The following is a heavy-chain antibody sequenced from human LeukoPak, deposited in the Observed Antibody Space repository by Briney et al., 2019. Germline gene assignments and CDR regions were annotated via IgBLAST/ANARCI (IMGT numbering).Heavy chain of an antibody. V-gene: IGHV1-2*02. D-gene: IGHD2-2*01. CDR2: INPNSGGT. J-gene: IGHJ6*03. Sequence: ASVKVSCKASGYAFTGYYMHWVRQAPGQGLEWMGWINPNSGGTNYAQKFQGRVTMTRNTSISTAYMELGSLRSEDTAVYYCARGNEYCSSTSCYAYYYYMDVWGKGTTVTISS. CDR3: ARGNEYCSSTSCYAYYYYMDV. CDR1: GYAFTGYY.